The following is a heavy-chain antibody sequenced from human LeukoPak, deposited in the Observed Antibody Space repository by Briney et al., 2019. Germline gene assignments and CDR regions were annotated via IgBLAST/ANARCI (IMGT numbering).Heavy chain of an antibody. CDR3: ARLDGYNYGGFDY. Sequence: SVKVSCKASGGTFSSYAISWVRQAPGQGLEWMGRIIPILGIANYAQKSQGRVTITADKSTSTAYMELSSLRSEDTAVYYCARLDGYNYGGFDYWGQGTLVTVSS. CDR2: IIPILGIA. V-gene: IGHV1-69*04. D-gene: IGHD5-24*01. CDR1: GGTFSSYA. J-gene: IGHJ4*02.